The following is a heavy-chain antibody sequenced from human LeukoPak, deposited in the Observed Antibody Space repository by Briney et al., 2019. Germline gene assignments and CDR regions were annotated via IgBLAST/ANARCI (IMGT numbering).Heavy chain of an antibody. Sequence: PGGSLRLSCAASGFTFGSYGMHWVRQAPGKGLEWVALIWYDGSNQYYADSVRGRFTISRDNSKDTLYLQMNSLRAEDTAVYYCARDGGTSHFDYWGQGTLVSVSS. CDR3: ARDGGTSHFDY. CDR2: IWYDGSNQ. J-gene: IGHJ4*02. CDR1: GFTFGSYG. D-gene: IGHD4-23*01. V-gene: IGHV3-33*01.